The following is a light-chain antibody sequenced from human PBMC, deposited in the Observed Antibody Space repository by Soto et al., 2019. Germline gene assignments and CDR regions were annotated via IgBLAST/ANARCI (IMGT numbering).Light chain of an antibody. CDR3: HSNDSSLSFWV. CDR1: SSNIGAGYN. Sequence: QSVLTQPPSVSGAPGQRVTISCTGSSSNIGAGYNVHWYQQLPGTAPKLLIYDNSNRPSGVPDRFSGSKSGTSASLAITGLQAEDEADYYCHSNDSSLSFWVFGGGTKLTVL. V-gene: IGLV1-40*01. J-gene: IGLJ3*02. CDR2: DNS.